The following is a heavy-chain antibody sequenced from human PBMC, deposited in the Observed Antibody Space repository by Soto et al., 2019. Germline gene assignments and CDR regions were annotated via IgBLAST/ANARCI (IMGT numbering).Heavy chain of an antibody. CDR1: GSSINTYY. J-gene: IGHJ5*01. V-gene: IGHV4-59*01. CDR2: IYYDGNT. D-gene: IGHD2-15*01. CDR3: ARAYCSSDSCYWVKTNWFDS. Sequence: QVQLQESGPGLVNPSETLSLTCTVFGSSINTYYWSWIRQPPGKGLEWIWYIYYDGNTNYNPCLRSRVTIAIDTSKDHFSLHLRSATAADAAGYYCARAYCSSDSCYWVKTNWFDSWGQGTVLSVSS.